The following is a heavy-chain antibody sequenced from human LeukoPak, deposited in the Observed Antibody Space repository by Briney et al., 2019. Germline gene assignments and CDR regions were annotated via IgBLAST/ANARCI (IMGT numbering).Heavy chain of an antibody. J-gene: IGHJ4*02. CDR2: ISPNNGVA. Sequence: ASVKVSCKTSGYTFSGYYMHWVRQAPGQGLEWMGWISPNNGVAIYAQKFQGRVTMTRDTSISTFYMELSTMRSDDTAVYYCATNSRLDHWGQGTLVTVSS. V-gene: IGHV1-2*02. CDR1: GYTFSGYY. D-gene: IGHD4-11*01. CDR3: ATNSRLDH.